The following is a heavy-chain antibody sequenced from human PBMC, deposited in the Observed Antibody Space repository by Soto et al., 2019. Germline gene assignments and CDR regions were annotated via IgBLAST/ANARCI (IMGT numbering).Heavy chain of an antibody. CDR3: ARDGHDSVDLDY. Sequence: EVQLVESGGGLVQPGGSLRLSCAASGFTFSSYWMHWVRQAPGKGRLWVSGLNSDGSDTSYADSVKGRFTISRDNAKNTLDLQMNSLRAEDTAVYYCARDGHDSVDLDYWGQGTLVTVSS. J-gene: IGHJ4*02. V-gene: IGHV3-74*01. CDR2: LNSDGSDT. D-gene: IGHD3-3*01. CDR1: GFTFSSYW.